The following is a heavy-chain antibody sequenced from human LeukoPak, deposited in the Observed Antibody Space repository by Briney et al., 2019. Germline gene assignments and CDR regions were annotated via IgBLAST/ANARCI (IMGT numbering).Heavy chain of an antibody. J-gene: IGHJ4*02. CDR1: GFTFSSYA. D-gene: IGHD2-15*01. CDR2: ISDTGNT. V-gene: IGHV3-23*01. Sequence: GGSLRLSCAASGFTFSSYAMSWVRQAPGKGLEWVSAISDTGNTYHADSVKGRFTISRDSSKNTLFLQMNRLGPEDAAVYYCAKAPVTTCRGAFCYPFDYWGLGTLVTVSS. CDR3: AKAPVTTCRGAFCYPFDY.